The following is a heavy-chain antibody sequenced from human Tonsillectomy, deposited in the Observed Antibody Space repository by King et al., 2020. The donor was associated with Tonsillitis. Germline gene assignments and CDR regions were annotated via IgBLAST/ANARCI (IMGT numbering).Heavy chain of an antibody. CDR3: ASFYYDSSGYYYVADY. J-gene: IGHJ4*02. D-gene: IGHD3-22*01. CDR1: GGTFSSYA. Sequence: VQLVQSGAEVKKPGSSVKVSCKASGGTFSSYAISWVRQAPGQGLEWMGGIIPILGTAHYAQKFQGSVTITADESTRTAYMELSSLRSEDTAVYYCASFYYDSSGYYYVADYWGQGTLVTVSS. V-gene: IGHV1-69*01. CDR2: IIPILGTA.